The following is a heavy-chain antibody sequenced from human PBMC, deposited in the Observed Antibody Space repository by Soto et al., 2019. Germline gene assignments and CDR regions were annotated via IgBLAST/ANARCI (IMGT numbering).Heavy chain of an antibody. CDR1: VGCISSGDYY. Sequence: SESLSLTCTVSVGCISSGDYYWSWICQPPGKGLEWIGYIYYSGSTYYNPSIKSRVTISVDTSKNQFSLKLSSVTAADTAVYYCARASITMIVVPFDYWGQGTLVSDSS. CDR3: ARASITMIVVPFDY. D-gene: IGHD3-22*01. V-gene: IGHV4-30-4*01. J-gene: IGHJ4*02. CDR2: IYYSGST.